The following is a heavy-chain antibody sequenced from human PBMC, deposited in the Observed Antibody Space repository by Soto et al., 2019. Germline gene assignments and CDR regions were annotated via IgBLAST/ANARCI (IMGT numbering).Heavy chain of an antibody. J-gene: IGHJ6*02. Sequence: PGESLKISCKGSGYSFTSQWIGWVRQMPGKGLEWMGIIYPGDSDTRYSPSFQGQVTISADKSITTAYLQWSSLKASDTAIYYCARRQLVRGAAYIDYSAMDVWGQRTTVTVSS. CDR1: GYSFTSQW. D-gene: IGHD6-6*01. V-gene: IGHV5-51*01. CDR2: IYPGDSDT. CDR3: ARRQLVRGAAYIDYSAMDV.